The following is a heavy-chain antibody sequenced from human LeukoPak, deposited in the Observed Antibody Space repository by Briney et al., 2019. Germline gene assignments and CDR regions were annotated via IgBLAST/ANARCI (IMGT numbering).Heavy chain of an antibody. CDR2: ISASGGST. J-gene: IGHJ4*02. V-gene: IGHV3-23*01. CDR1: GFTFSNYA. Sequence: PGGSLRLSCAASGFTFSNYAMNWVRQAPGKGLEWVSVISASGGSTYYADSVKGRFTISRDNSKNALYLQMGSLRAEDTAVYYCAKDTGQWLVWYYFDYWGQGTLVTVSS. CDR3: AKDTGQWLVWYYFDY. D-gene: IGHD6-19*01.